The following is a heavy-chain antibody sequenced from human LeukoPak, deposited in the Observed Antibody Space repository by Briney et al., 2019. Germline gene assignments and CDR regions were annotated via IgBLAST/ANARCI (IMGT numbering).Heavy chain of an antibody. Sequence: GGSLRLSCGASGFTFSSYWMTWVRRAPGKGLEWVANINEDGSEKYYVDSVKGRFTISRDNAKNSLYLQMNSLRAEDTALYYCARGNYYYDSSGYHSLDYWGQGTLVTVSS. CDR2: INEDGSEK. CDR3: ARGNYYYDSSGYHSLDY. D-gene: IGHD3-22*01. CDR1: GFTFSSYW. J-gene: IGHJ4*02. V-gene: IGHV3-7*05.